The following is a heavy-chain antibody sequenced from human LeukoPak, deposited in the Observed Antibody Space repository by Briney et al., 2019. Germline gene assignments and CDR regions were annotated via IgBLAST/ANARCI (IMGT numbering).Heavy chain of an antibody. V-gene: IGHV3-64*01. CDR1: EFTFSNYT. Sequence: GGSLRLSCVASEFTFSNYTMHWVRQAPGKGLEYVSAITSNGGTTFYANSVKGRFTISRDNSKNTLYLQMGSLRAEDMAVYYCARVSGWSSYWGQGTLVTVSS. D-gene: IGHD6-19*01. J-gene: IGHJ4*02. CDR3: ARVSGWSSY. CDR2: ITSNGGTT.